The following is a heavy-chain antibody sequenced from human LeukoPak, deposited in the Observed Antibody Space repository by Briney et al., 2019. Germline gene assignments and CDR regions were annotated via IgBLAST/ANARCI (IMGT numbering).Heavy chain of an antibody. CDR2: ISSSSSYI. J-gene: IGHJ5*02. CDR3: ARDQGDDFWSGYYTDWFDP. CDR1: GFTFSSYS. D-gene: IGHD3-3*01. Sequence: GGSLRLSCAASGFTFSSYSMNWVRQAPGKGLEWVSSISSSSSYIYYADSVKGRFIISRDNAKNSLYLQMNSLRAEDTAVYYCARDQGDDFWSGYYTDWFDPWGQGTLVTVSS. V-gene: IGHV3-21*01.